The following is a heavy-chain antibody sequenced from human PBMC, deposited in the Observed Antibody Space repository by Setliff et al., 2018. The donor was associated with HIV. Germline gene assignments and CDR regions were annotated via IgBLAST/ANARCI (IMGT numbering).Heavy chain of an antibody. J-gene: IGHJ5*02. V-gene: IGHV3-7*03. CDR2: INLDGSGT. D-gene: IGHD3-16*01. Sequence: PGGSLRLSCAASGFTFINYYTAWVRQRPGKGLEWVANINLDGSGTHYVDSVKGRFTISRDNAKNSLYLRLNSLRVDDTAVYYCVRDSARPGGITPPWGQGTLVTVSS. CDR1: GFTFINYY. CDR3: VRDSARPGGITPP.